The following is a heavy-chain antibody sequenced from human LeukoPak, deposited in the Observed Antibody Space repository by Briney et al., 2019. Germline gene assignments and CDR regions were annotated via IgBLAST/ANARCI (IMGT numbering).Heavy chain of an antibody. D-gene: IGHD3-10*01. CDR1: GFTFSSYG. CDR2: IWYDGSNK. Sequence: PGGSLRLSCAASGFTFSSYGMHWVRQAPGKGLEWVAVIWYDGSNKYYADSVKGRFTISRDNSKNPLYLQMNSLRAEDTAVYYCAIEFYGSGSLDYWGQGTLVTVSS. J-gene: IGHJ4*02. V-gene: IGHV3-33*01. CDR3: AIEFYGSGSLDY.